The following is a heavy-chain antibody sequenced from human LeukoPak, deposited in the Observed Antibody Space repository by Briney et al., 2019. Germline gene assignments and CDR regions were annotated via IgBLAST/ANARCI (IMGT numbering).Heavy chain of an antibody. J-gene: IGHJ4*02. D-gene: IGHD1-26*01. V-gene: IGHV3-9*01. CDR2: ISWNSGSI. CDR3: AKAGYGGDNFAY. Sequence: GGSLRLSCAASGFTFDDFAMHWVRQAPGKGLEWVSGISWNSGSIGYVDSVKGRFTISRDNAKNSLYLQMHSLRPEDTALYYCAKAGYGGDNFAYWGQGTLVTVSS. CDR1: GFTFDDFA.